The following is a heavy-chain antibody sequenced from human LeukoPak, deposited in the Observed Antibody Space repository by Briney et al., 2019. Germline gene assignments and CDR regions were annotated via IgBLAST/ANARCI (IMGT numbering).Heavy chain of an antibody. CDR1: GGSISSGSYY. D-gene: IGHD3-22*01. CDR2: IYTSGST. V-gene: IGHV4-61*02. Sequence: SETLSLTCTVSGGSISSGSYYWSWIRQPAGKGLEWIGRIYTSGSTNYNPSLKSRVTISVDTSKNQFSLKLSSMTAADTAVYYCARDYYDSSGYYFPFDYWGQGTLVTVSS. J-gene: IGHJ4*02. CDR3: ARDYYDSSGYYFPFDY.